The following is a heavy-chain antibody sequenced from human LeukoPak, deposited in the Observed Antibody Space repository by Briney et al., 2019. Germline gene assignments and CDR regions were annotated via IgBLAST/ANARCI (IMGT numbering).Heavy chain of an antibody. V-gene: IGHV1-8*01. Sequence: ASVKVSCKASGYTFTSYDINWVRQATGQGLEWMGWMNPNSGNTGYARKFQGRVTMTRDTSISTAYMELSSLRSEDTAVYYCARGLKYDFWSGIWYYYYYMDVWGKGTTVTVSS. CDR3: ARGLKYDFWSGIWYYYYYMDV. J-gene: IGHJ6*03. CDR1: GYTFTSYD. CDR2: MNPNSGNT. D-gene: IGHD3-3*01.